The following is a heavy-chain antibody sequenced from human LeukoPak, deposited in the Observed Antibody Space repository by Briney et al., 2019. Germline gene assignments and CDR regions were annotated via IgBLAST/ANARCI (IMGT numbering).Heavy chain of an antibody. Sequence: SETLSLTCTVSGGSISSYYWSWIRQPAGKGLEWIGRIYASGSTNYNPSLKSRVTMSVDTSKSQFSLKLISVTAADTAVYSCARDPRGIVGANHNWFDPWGQGTLVTVSS. CDR1: GGSISSYY. D-gene: IGHD1-26*01. J-gene: IGHJ5*02. CDR3: ARDPRGIVGANHNWFDP. CDR2: IYASGST. V-gene: IGHV4-4*07.